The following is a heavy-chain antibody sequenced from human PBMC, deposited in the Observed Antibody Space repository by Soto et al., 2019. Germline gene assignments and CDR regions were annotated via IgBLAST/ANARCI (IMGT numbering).Heavy chain of an antibody. CDR1: GDTFDTFA. J-gene: IGHJ6*03. Sequence: QVQLVQSGAEVIKPGSSVKVSCKASGDTFDTFAISWVRQAPGQGLEWMGGIIPLFRTPRYGQKFQGRVTITSDESTSTAYMELSSLSSADTAVYYCARSKHREQPGGNYYYTLDVWGQWTTFNVSS. D-gene: IGHD1-1*01. CDR2: IIPLFRTP. CDR3: ARSKHREQPGGNYYYTLDV. V-gene: IGHV1-69*05.